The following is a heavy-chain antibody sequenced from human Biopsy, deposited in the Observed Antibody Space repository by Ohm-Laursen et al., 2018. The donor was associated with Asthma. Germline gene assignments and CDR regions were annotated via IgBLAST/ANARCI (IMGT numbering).Heavy chain of an antibody. CDR1: GLTFDDYA. CDR2: ISGNSQYI. CDR3: ATDSSGWF. D-gene: IGHD6-19*01. V-gene: IGHV3-21*01. Sequence: SLRLSCSASGLTFDDYAMNWVRQAPGKGLEWVSCISGNSQYIYFADSVKGRFTISRDNAKNSLYLHMNDLSADDSGVYYCATDSSGWFWGPGTVVAVSS. J-gene: IGHJ4*02.